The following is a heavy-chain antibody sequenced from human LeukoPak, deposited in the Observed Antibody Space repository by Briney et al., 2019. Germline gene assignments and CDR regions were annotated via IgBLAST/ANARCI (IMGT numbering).Heavy chain of an antibody. CDR3: ARDRGDGDYYFDY. J-gene: IGHJ4*02. D-gene: IGHD4-17*01. V-gene: IGHV4-34*01. Sequence: SETLSLTCAVYGGSFSGYYWSWIRQPPGKGLEWIGEINHSGSTNYNPSLKSRVTISVDTSKNQFSLKLSSVTAADTAVYYCARDRGDGDYYFDYWGQGTLVTVSS. CDR1: GGSFSGYY. CDR2: INHSGST.